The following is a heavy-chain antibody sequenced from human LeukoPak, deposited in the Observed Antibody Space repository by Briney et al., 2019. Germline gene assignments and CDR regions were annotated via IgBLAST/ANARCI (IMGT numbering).Heavy chain of an antibody. Sequence: PGGSLRLSCAASGFTFSRYWMTWVRQAPGKGLEWVANIKQDGKEKYYVDSVKGRFTISRDNAKNSLYLQMNSLRAEDTAVYYCARDSEWGLLRSDYWGQGTLVTVSS. D-gene: IGHD1-26*01. CDR3: ARDSEWGLLRSDY. J-gene: IGHJ4*02. V-gene: IGHV3-7*05. CDR1: GFTFSRYW. CDR2: IKQDGKEK.